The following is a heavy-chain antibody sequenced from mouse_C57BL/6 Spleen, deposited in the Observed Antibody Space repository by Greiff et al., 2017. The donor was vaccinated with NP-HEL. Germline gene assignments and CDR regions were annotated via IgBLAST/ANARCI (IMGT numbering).Heavy chain of an antibody. CDR1: GFSLTSYG. CDR2: IWRGGST. D-gene: IGHD2-4*01. Sequence: QVQLKQSGPGLVQPSQSLSITCTVSGFSLTSYGVHWVRQSPGKGLEWLGVIWRGGSTDYNAAFMSRLSITKDNSKSQVFFKMNSLQADDTAIYYCAKMGDYDGYYYAMDYWGQGTSVTVSS. CDR3: AKMGDYDGYYYAMDY. J-gene: IGHJ4*01. V-gene: IGHV2-5*01.